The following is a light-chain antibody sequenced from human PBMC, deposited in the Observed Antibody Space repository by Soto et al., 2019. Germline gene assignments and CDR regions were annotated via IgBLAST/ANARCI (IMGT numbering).Light chain of an antibody. CDR3: QQYYSGRT. J-gene: IGKJ1*01. Sequence: DIVMTQSPDSLAVSLGERTTINCRSSQSVLHRSKRKNYLAWYQQKAGQPPKLLISWASTRESGVPDRFSGSGSETDFTLTISSRQAEDVATYYCQQYYSGRTFGQGTKVEI. CDR1: QSVLHRSKRKNY. V-gene: IGKV4-1*01. CDR2: WAS.